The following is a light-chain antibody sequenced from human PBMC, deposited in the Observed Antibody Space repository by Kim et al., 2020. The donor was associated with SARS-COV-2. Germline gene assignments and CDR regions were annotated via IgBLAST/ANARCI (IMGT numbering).Light chain of an antibody. V-gene: IGKV3-15*01. CDR2: DAS. J-gene: IGKJ2*01. CDR3: QQYNNWYT. CDR1: QSVSSN. Sequence: LSVSPGERATRSCRASQSVSSNLAWYQQKPGQAPRLLIYDASTRATGIPARFSGSGSGTEFTLTISSLQSEDFAVYYCQQYNNWYTFGQGTKLEI.